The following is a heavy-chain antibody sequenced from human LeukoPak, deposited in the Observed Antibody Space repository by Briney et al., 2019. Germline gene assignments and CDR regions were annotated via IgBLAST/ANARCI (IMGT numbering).Heavy chain of an antibody. CDR3: ARHPGYCSSTSCRHNWFDP. Sequence: PSETLSLTCTVSGGSTSSYYWSWIRQPPGKGLEWIGYIYYSGSTNYNPSLKSRVTISVDTSKNQFSLKLSSVTAADTAVYYCARHPGYCSSTSCRHNWFDPWGQGTLVTVSS. V-gene: IGHV4-59*08. J-gene: IGHJ5*02. CDR1: GGSTSSYY. D-gene: IGHD2-2*01. CDR2: IYYSGST.